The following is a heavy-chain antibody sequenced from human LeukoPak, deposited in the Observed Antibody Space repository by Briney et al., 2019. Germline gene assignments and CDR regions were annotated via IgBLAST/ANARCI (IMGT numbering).Heavy chain of an antibody. CDR3: ARAEQQLVLAVDY. D-gene: IGHD6-13*01. V-gene: IGHV1-2*02. Sequence: SVKVSCKASGYTFTGYYMYWVRQSPGQGLEWMGWINPNSGGTTYAQKFQGRVTMTRDTSISTAYMELSRLRSDDTAVYYCARAEQQLVLAVDYWGQGTLVTVSS. J-gene: IGHJ4*02. CDR2: INPNSGGT. CDR1: GYTFTGYY.